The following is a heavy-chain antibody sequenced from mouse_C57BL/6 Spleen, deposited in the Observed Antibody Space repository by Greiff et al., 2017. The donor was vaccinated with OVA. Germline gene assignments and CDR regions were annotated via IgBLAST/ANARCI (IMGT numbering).Heavy chain of an antibody. CDR3: ARRDYYGSWAWCAY. D-gene: IGHD1-1*01. V-gene: IGHV8-12*01. Sequence: QVTLKVSGPGILQSSQTLSLTCSFSGFSLSTSGMGVSWIRQPSGKGLEWLAHIYWDDDKRSNPSLKRRPTISKDTSRNQVFLKSTRVDTGGTATYYGARRDYYGSWAWCAYWGQGTRVTVSA. CDR1: GFSLSTSGMG. CDR2: IYWDDDK. J-gene: IGHJ3*01.